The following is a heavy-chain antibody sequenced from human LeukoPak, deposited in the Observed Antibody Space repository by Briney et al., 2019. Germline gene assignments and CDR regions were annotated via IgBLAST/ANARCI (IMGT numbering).Heavy chain of an antibody. Sequence: SETLSLTCAVYGGSFSGYYWSWNRQPPGKGLEWIGEINHSGSNNYNPTLKSRVTISVDTSKNQFSLKLSSVTAADTAVYYCARGMGRWDRRGYSYGPYRGNFDYWGQGALVTVSS. V-gene: IGHV4-34*01. CDR2: INHSGSN. D-gene: IGHD5-18*01. CDR3: ARGMGRWDRRGYSYGPYRGNFDY. J-gene: IGHJ4*02. CDR1: GGSFSGYY.